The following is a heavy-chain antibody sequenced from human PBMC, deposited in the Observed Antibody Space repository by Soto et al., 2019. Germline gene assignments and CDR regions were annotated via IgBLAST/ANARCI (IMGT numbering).Heavy chain of an antibody. CDR2: INAGNGNT. D-gene: IGHD2-15*01. CDR1: GYTFTSYA. J-gene: IGHJ4*02. V-gene: IGHV1-3*01. CDR3: ASTIRMAGDY. Sequence: QVQLVQSGAEVKKPGASVKVSCKASGYTFTSYAMNWVRQAPGQRLEWMGWINAGNGNTKYSQKFQGRVTITRDTSASAAYMHLSSLRAEDMAVYYCASTIRMAGDYWGQGTLVTVSA.